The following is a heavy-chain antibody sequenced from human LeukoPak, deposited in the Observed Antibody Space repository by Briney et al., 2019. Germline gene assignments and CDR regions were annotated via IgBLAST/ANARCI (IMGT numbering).Heavy chain of an antibody. V-gene: IGHV1-8*03. CDR2: MNPNSGNT. D-gene: IGHD3-22*01. Sequence: ASVKVSCTASGFTFNAYYIHWVRQATGQGLEWMGWMNPNSGNTGYAQKFQGRVTITRNTSISTAYMELSSLRSEDTAVYYCAREDYYDSGSNDYWGQGTLVTVSS. CDR3: AREDYYDSGSNDY. CDR1: GFTFNAYY. J-gene: IGHJ4*02.